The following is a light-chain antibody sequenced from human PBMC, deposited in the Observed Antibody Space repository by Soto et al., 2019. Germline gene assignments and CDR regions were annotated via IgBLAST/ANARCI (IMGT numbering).Light chain of an antibody. V-gene: IGLV3-21*02. Sequence: SYELTQPPSVSVAPGQTATVTCWGNNVGSKSVHWYQQKPGQAPVLVVYDDSDRPSGIPERFSGSNSGNTATLTISRAEAGDEADYYCQVWDTSSDQGVFGTGTKVTVL. J-gene: IGLJ1*01. CDR2: DDS. CDR3: QVWDTSSDQGV. CDR1: NVGSKS.